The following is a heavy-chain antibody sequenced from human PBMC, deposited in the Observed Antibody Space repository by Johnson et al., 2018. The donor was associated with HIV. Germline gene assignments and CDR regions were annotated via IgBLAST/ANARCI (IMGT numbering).Heavy chain of an antibody. Sequence: QVQLVESGGGVVQPGRSLRLSCVVSGFTFNSYAMHWVRQDPGKGLEWVAVISYDGSNKYYADSVKGRFNISRDNSKNTLYLQMNSLRAEDSAVYYCAKGPLEAYDAFDIWGQGTMVTVSS. D-gene: IGHD5-24*01. CDR2: ISYDGSNK. CDR1: GFTFNSYA. CDR3: AKGPLEAYDAFDI. V-gene: IGHV3-30-3*01. J-gene: IGHJ3*02.